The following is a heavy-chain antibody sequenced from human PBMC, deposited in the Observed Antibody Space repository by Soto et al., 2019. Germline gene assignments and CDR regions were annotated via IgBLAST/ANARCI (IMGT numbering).Heavy chain of an antibody. Sequence: SETLSLTCTVSGGSISSSSYYWGWIRQPPGKGLEWIGSIYYSGSTYYNPSLKSRVTISVDTSKNQFSLKLSSVTAADTAVYYCARVRGLDPGYSSSYYFDYWGQGTLVTVSS. CDR2: IYYSGST. CDR3: ARVRGLDPGYSSSYYFDY. CDR1: GGSISSSSYY. V-gene: IGHV4-39*07. J-gene: IGHJ4*02. D-gene: IGHD6-13*01.